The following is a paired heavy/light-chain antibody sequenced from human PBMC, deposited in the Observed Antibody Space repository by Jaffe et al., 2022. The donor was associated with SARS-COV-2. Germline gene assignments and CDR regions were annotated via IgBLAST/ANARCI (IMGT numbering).Heavy chain of an antibody. CDR3: ARRPGYYDSAGYHVGYVSGFDV. V-gene: IGHV2-5*02. D-gene: IGHD3-22*01. Sequence: QITLKESGPTVVKSTQTLTLTCTLSGFSLSTSEVGVGWIRQPPGKALECLALIYWDDDKRYSPSLKSRLTITKDTSKNQVVFTMTNMDPVDTATYYCARRPGYYDSAGYHVGYVSGFDVWGQGTMVTVSS. CDR2: IYWDDDK. CDR1: GFSLSTSEVG. J-gene: IGHJ3*01.
Light chain of an antibody. CDR3: SSYTSRSPLDV. CDR2: AVT. J-gene: IGLJ1*01. Sequence: QSALTQPASVSGSPGQSITISCTGTSSDVGGYNYVSWYQHHPGKAPKLMIYAVTNRPSGVSNRFSGSKSGNTASLTISGLQAEDEADYYCSSYTSRSPLDVFGTGTKVTVL. CDR1: SSDVGGYNY. V-gene: IGLV2-14*01.